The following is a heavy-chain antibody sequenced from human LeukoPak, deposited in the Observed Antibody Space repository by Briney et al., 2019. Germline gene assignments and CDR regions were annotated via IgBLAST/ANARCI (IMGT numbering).Heavy chain of an antibody. CDR3: ANEAYYYASGSYYTG. J-gene: IGHJ4*02. V-gene: IGHV3-23*01. CDR1: GFTFSNYA. CDR2: ISGSGGST. D-gene: IGHD3-10*01. Sequence: GGSLRLSCAASGFTFSNYAMSWVRQAPGKGLEWVSAISGSGGSTHYADSVKGRFTISRDNSNNTLYMQMNSLTAEDTAVYYCANEAYYYASGSYYTGWGQGTLVTVSS.